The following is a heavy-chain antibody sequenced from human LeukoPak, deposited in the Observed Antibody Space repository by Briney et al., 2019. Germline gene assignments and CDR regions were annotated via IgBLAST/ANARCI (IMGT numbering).Heavy chain of an antibody. J-gene: IGHJ4*02. Sequence: SETLSLICGVYGGSVSDYSWSWIRQPPGKGLEFTGEINHSVNTNFNPSLKSRVTISVDTSKNQVSLRLSSVIAADTAVYYCARQGGSYYAIDDWGQGTLVTVSS. D-gene: IGHD1-26*01. CDR2: INHSVNT. CDR3: ARQGGSYYAIDD. V-gene: IGHV4-34*01. CDR1: GGSVSDYS.